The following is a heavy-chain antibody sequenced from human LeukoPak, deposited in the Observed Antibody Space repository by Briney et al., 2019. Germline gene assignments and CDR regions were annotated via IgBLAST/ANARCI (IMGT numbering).Heavy chain of an antibody. V-gene: IGHV3-23*01. J-gene: IGHJ4*02. CDR2: ISGSGGST. CDR1: GFTFSSYA. CDR3: ARDTQAARFDY. D-gene: IGHD2-15*01. Sequence: GGSLRLSCAASGFTFSSYAMSWVRQAPGKGLEWVSAISGSGGSTYYADSVKGRFTISRDNAKNTLYLQMNSLRAEDTAVYYCARDTQAARFDYWGQGTLVTVSS.